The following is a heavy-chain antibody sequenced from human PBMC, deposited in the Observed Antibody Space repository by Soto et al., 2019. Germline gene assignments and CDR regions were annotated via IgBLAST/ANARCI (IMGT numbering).Heavy chain of an antibody. D-gene: IGHD2-2*01. V-gene: IGHV3-15*01. CDR3: TTDPPRYCSSTTCYLGH. J-gene: IGHJ4*02. CDR2: IKSKTDGGTT. Sequence: VGSLRLSCAGSGFGFSNAWLNWVRQAPGMGLEWVGRIKSKTDGGTTDYAAPVKGRFTISRDDSKNTLYLQMNSLKTEDTAVYYCTTDPPRYCSSTTCYLGHWGQGTLVTVSS. CDR1: GFGFSNAW.